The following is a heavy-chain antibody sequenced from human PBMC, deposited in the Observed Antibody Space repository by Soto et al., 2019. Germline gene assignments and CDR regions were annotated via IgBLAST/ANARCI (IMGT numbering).Heavy chain of an antibody. CDR2: ITGSGGST. CDR3: AKVDYDILAGYSNPYYFDY. J-gene: IGHJ4*02. CDR1: GFTFSTYA. D-gene: IGHD3-9*01. V-gene: IGHV3-23*01. Sequence: EVQLLESGGGLVQPGGSLRLSCAASGFTFSTYAMTWVRQAPGKGLEWVSGITGSGGSTFYADSVKGRFTISRDNSKNTLYLQMNSLRAEDTAVYYCAKVDYDILAGYSNPYYFDYWGQGPLVTVSS.